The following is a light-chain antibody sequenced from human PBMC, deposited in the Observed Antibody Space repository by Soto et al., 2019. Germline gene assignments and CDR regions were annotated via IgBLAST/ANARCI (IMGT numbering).Light chain of an antibody. CDR2: AAS. Sequence: AIRMTQSPSSFSASTGDRVTITCRASQGISSYLAWYQQKPGKAHKLLIYAASTLQSGVPSRFSGSGSGTDFTRTISCLQSEDFATYYCQQYYSYPFTFGPGTKVDIK. J-gene: IGKJ3*01. V-gene: IGKV1-8*01. CDR3: QQYYSYPFT. CDR1: QGISSY.